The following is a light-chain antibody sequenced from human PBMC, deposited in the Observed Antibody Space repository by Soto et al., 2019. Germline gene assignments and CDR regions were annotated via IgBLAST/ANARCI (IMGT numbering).Light chain of an antibody. CDR2: GAS. CDR1: QSVSSN. J-gene: IGKJ1*01. Sequence: EIVMTPSQATLSVSPGERATLSCRASQSVSSNLAWYQQKPGQAPRLLIYGASTRATGIPARFSGSGSGTEFTLTISSLQSEDFAVYYCQQYNNWPQTFGQGTKVDIK. V-gene: IGKV3-15*01. CDR3: QQYNNWPQT.